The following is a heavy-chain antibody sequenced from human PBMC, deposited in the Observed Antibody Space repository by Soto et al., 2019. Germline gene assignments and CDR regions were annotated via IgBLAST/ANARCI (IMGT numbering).Heavy chain of an antibody. CDR2: IYYSGST. J-gene: IGHJ4*02. D-gene: IGHD1-26*01. CDR1: GGSISSSSYY. Sequence: SETLSLTYTVSGGSISSSSYYWGWIRQPPGKGLEWIGSIYYSGSTYYNPSLKSRVTISVDTSKNQFSLKLSSVTAADTAVYYCARQIKWELLLDYWGQGTLVTVSS. CDR3: ARQIKWELLLDY. V-gene: IGHV4-39*01.